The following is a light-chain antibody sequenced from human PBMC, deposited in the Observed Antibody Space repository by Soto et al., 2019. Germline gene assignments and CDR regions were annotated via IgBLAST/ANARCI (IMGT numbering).Light chain of an antibody. V-gene: IGKV3-11*01. CDR2: DAS. CDR3: QQRSNWPPLT. CDR1: QSVRNY. Sequence: EIVLTQSPATLSLSPGERATLSCRASQSVRNYLAWYQQKPGQAPRLLIYDASNRATGIPARFSGSGSGTAFTLTISSLEPEDSAVYYCQQRSNWPPLTFGRGTRLEIK. J-gene: IGKJ5*01.